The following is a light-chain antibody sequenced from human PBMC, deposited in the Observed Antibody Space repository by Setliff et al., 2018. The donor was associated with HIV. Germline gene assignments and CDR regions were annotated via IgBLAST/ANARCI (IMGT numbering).Light chain of an antibody. CDR3: SSYTRSSPYV. J-gene: IGLJ1*01. CDR1: SSDIGGYNF. CDR2: EVT. V-gene: IGLV2-14*01. Sequence: QSALTQPASVSGSHGQSITISCTGTSSDIGGYNFVSWYQHHPGKAPKLMIYEVTNRPSGVSNRFSGSKSGNTASLTISGLQADDEADYYCSSYTRSSPYVFGTGTKVTVL.